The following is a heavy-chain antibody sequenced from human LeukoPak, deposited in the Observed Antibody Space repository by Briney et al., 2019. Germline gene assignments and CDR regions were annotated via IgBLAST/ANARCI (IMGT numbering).Heavy chain of an antibody. CDR2: AYISGNT. Sequence: SQTLSLTCTVSGGSIDNKNNYWNWIRQPGGKGLEWIGRAYISGNTYYNPSFNNRVTISLDTSKNQFSLELDSATAADTAVYYCARGTTTLGTWNRLGLEWRSSVDVWGQGTIVTVSS. J-gene: IGHJ3*01. V-gene: IGHV4-61*02. D-gene: IGHD2-2*01. CDR3: ARGTTTLGTWNRLGLEWRSSVDV. CDR1: GGSIDNKNNY.